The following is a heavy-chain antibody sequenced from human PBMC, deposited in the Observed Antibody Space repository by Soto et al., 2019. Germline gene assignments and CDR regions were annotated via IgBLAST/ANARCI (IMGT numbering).Heavy chain of an antibody. CDR2: ISSSSSTI. CDR1: GFTFSSYS. Sequence: PVGSLRLSCAASGFTFSSYSMNWVRQAPGKGLEWVSYISSSSSTIYYADSVKGRFTISRDNAKNSLYLQMNSLRDEDTAVYYCARGLPEYCTNGVCYGMDVWGQGTTVTVSS. CDR3: ARGLPEYCTNGVCYGMDV. D-gene: IGHD2-8*01. J-gene: IGHJ6*02. V-gene: IGHV3-48*02.